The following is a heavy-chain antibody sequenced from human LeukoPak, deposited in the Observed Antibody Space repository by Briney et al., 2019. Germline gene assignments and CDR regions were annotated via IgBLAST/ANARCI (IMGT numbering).Heavy chain of an antibody. V-gene: IGHV3-23*01. CDR1: GFTFSNYV. D-gene: IGHD6-13*01. CDR2: ISESGGST. CDR3: AKRCSSSWSCFDY. J-gene: IGHJ4*02. Sequence: GGSLRLSCAASGFTFSNYVMNWVRQAPGKGLEWISSISESGGSTYYVDSVKGRFTISRDNSKNTLFLQMHSLRAEDTALYYSAKRCSSSWSCFDYWGQGTPVTVSS.